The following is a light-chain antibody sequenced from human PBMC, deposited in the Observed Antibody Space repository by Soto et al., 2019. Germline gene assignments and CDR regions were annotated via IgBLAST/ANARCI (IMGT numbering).Light chain of an antibody. CDR3: SSYTSSRDVV. CDR1: SSDVGGYNY. V-gene: IGLV2-14*01. J-gene: IGLJ2*01. CDR2: DVS. Sequence: QSALTQPASVSGSPGQSITISCTGTSSDVGGYNYVSWYQQHPGKAPKLMIYDVSNRPSGVSNRFSGSKSGNTASLIISGLQAEDEADYYCSSYTSSRDVVFGGGTKLTVL.